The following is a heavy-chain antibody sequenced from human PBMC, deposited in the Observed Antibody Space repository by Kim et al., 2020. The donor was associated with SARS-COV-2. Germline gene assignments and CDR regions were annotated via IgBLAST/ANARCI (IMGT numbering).Heavy chain of an antibody. D-gene: IGHD3-16*01. V-gene: IGHV4-34*01. CDR3: ACYDYVWGSYNY. Sequence: NYNPSLESRVTRSVDTSKNQFSLKLSSVTAADTAVYYCACYDYVWGSYNYWGQGTLVTVSS. J-gene: IGHJ4*02.